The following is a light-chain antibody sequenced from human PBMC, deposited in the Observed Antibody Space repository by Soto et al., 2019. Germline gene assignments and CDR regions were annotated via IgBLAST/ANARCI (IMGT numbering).Light chain of an antibody. CDR3: QQYYSTLFT. Sequence: DIVMTQSPESLTVSLGERATINCKSSQSVLYSSTNNNNLAWYQQKPGQPPKLLIYSASTRESGVPDRFSGSGSGTDFTLTIISLQSEDVAVYYCQQYYSTLFTFGPGTKVDLK. V-gene: IGKV4-1*01. CDR2: SAS. CDR1: QSVLYSSTNNNN. J-gene: IGKJ3*01.